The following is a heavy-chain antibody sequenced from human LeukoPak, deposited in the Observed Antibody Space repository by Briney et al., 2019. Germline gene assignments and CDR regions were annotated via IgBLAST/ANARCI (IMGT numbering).Heavy chain of an antibody. J-gene: IGHJ4*02. CDR3: ARVPNWGWLRFDGEQYYFDY. Sequence: GASVKVSCKASGYTFTGYYMHWVRQAPGQGLEWMGWINPNSGGTNYAQQVQGRVTITRDTSISTAYMELSRLRSDDTAVYYCARVPNWGWLRFDGEQYYFDYWGQGTLVTVSS. CDR2: INPNSGGT. CDR1: GYTFTGYY. D-gene: IGHD7-27*01. V-gene: IGHV1-2*02.